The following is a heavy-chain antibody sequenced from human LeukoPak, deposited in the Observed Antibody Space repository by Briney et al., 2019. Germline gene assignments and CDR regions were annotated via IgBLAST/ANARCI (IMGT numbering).Heavy chain of an antibody. Sequence: PWGSLRLSCAASGFTFSSYWMIGVRQAPGKGLEWVACIYPDGNNKDYADSVKGRFIISRDNSKNTLFLQMNSLRPEDTAVYYCAKDWSGDYNWSDPWGQGTLVIVSS. D-gene: IGHD3-3*01. CDR3: AKDWSGDYNWSDP. CDR2: IYPDGNNK. V-gene: IGHV3-30*02. CDR1: GFTFSSYW. J-gene: IGHJ5*02.